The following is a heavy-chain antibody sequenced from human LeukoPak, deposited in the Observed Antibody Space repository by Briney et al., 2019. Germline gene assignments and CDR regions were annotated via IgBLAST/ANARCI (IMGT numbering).Heavy chain of an antibody. CDR1: GYTFTGYY. D-gene: IGHD4-11*01. CDR2: INPNSGGT. J-gene: IGHJ5*02. CDR3: ARTTVTTNWFDP. Sequence: GGSVKVSCKASGYTFTGYYMHWVRQAPGQGLEWMGRINPNSGGTNYAQKFQGRVTMTRDTSISTAYMELSRLRSDDTAVYYCARTTVTTNWFDPWGQGTLVTVSS. V-gene: IGHV1-2*06.